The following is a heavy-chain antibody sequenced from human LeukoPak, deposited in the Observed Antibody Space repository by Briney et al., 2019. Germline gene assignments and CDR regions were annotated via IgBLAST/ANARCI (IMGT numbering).Heavy chain of an antibody. Sequence: PSQTLSLTCTVSGGSISSGGYYWSWIRQHPGKGLEWIGYIYYSGSTYYNPSLKSRVTISVDTSKNQFSLKLSSVTAADTAVYDCARQDSSGYQVDYWGQGTLVTVSS. D-gene: IGHD3-22*01. V-gene: IGHV4-31*03. J-gene: IGHJ4*02. CDR2: IYYSGST. CDR1: GGSISSGGYY. CDR3: ARQDSSGYQVDY.